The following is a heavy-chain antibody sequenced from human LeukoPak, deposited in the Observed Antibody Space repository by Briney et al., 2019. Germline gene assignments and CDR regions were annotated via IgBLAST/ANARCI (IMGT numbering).Heavy chain of an antibody. CDR1: GGSISSSSYY. J-gene: IGHJ4*02. CDR2: IYTSGST. Sequence: SETLSLTCTVSGGSISSSSYYWGWIRQPPGKGLEWIGSIYTSGSTNYNPSLKSRVTISVDTSKNQFSLKLSSVTAADTAVYYCASCTSGDCYSIDYWGQGTLVTVSS. V-gene: IGHV4-39*07. CDR3: ASCTSGDCYSIDY. D-gene: IGHD2-21*01.